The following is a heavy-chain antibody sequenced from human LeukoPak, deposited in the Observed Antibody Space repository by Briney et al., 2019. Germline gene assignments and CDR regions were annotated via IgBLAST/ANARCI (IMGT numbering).Heavy chain of an antibody. CDR1: GFTFSSYG. CDR2: ISYDGSNK. V-gene: IGHV3-30*18. CDR3: AKTFNFWELLSIDY. Sequence: PGGSLRLSCAASGFTFSSYGMHWVRQALGKGLEWVAVISYDGSNKYYADSVKGRFTISRDNSKNTLYLQMNSLRAEDTAVYYCAKTFNFWELLSIDYWGQGTLVTVSS. D-gene: IGHD1-26*01. J-gene: IGHJ4*02.